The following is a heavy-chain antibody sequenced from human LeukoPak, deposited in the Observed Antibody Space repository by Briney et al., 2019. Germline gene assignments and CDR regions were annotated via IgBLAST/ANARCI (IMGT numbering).Heavy chain of an antibody. CDR3: ARAPGSSTWGWLDY. D-gene: IGHD1-26*01. CDR2: ISYDGSNK. V-gene: IGHV3-30*04. Sequence: PGGSLRLSCAASGFTFSSYAMHWVRQAPGKVVEWVAVISYDGSNKYYADSVKGRFTISRDNSKNTLYLQMNSLRAEDTAVYYCARAPGSSTWGWLDYWGQGTLVTVSP. J-gene: IGHJ4*02. CDR1: GFTFSSYA.